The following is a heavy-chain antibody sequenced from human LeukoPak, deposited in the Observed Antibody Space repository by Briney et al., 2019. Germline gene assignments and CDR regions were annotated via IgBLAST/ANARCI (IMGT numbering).Heavy chain of an antibody. D-gene: IGHD3-10*01. CDR2: IWYDGSNK. CDR3: ARGGNDGSASDTQPIDY. Sequence: PGRSLRLSCAASGFTFSSYGMHWVRQAPGKGLEWVAVIWYDGSNKYYADSVKGRFAISRDNSKNTLYLQMNSLRAEDTAVYYCARGGNDGSASDTQPIDYWGQGTLVTVSS. J-gene: IGHJ4*02. V-gene: IGHV3-33*01. CDR1: GFTFSSYG.